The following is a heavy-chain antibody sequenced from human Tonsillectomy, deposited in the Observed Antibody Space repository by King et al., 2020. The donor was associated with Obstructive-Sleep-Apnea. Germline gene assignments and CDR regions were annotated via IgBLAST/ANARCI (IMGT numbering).Heavy chain of an antibody. J-gene: IGHJ4*02. CDR3: ARDLIRDGHVMAYYFDY. CDR2: ITLRLGIR. CDR1: GVTLSRYT. V-gene: IGHV1-69*04. Sequence: QLVQSGTEMKKPGSSVRVSCKASGVTLSRYTISWVRQAPGQGLEWMGGITLRLGIRNYAPKFQGRVTITAERSTSTAYMELSSLRSEDTAVYYCARDLIRDGHVMAYYFDYWGQGTLVTVSS. D-gene: IGHD5-24*01.